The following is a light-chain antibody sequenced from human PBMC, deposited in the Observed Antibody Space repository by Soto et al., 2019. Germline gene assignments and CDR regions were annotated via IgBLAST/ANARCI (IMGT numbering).Light chain of an antibody. CDR1: QSLLHITGETF. Sequence: VMTQTPLSLSVSPGQAASISCKSSQSLLHITGETFLFWYLQKPGQSPQLLIYEVSTRVSGVPDRFSGSGSGTDFTLEISRVETDDVGIYYCMQSTQLPPTFGQGTRLENK. CDR3: MQSTQLPPT. V-gene: IGKV2D-29*02. CDR2: EVS. J-gene: IGKJ5*01.